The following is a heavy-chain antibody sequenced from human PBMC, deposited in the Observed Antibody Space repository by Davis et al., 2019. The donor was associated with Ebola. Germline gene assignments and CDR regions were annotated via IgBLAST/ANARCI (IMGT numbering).Heavy chain of an antibody. J-gene: IGHJ4*02. CDR3: TAGGYDSGSRGDY. Sequence: GGSLRLSCAASGFTFSGSAMHWVRQASGKGLEWVGRIRSKANSYATAYAASVKGRFTISRDDSKNTAYLQMNSLKTEDTAVYYCTAGGYDSGSRGDYWGQGTLVTVSS. CDR1: GFTFSGSA. D-gene: IGHD3-10*01. V-gene: IGHV3-73*01. CDR2: IRSKANSYAT.